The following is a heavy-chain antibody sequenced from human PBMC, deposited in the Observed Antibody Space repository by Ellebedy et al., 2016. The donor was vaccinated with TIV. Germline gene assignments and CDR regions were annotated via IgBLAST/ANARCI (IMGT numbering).Heavy chain of an antibody. V-gene: IGHV1-69*13. CDR1: GGTFSSYA. Sequence: ASVKVSXXASGGTFSSYAISWVRQAPGQGLEWMGGIILIFGTANYAQKFQGRVTITADESTSTAYMELSSLRSEDTAVYYCARVYYYDSSGYYYYYYMDVWGKGTTVTVSS. D-gene: IGHD3-22*01. CDR2: IILIFGTA. J-gene: IGHJ6*03. CDR3: ARVYYYDSSGYYYYYYMDV.